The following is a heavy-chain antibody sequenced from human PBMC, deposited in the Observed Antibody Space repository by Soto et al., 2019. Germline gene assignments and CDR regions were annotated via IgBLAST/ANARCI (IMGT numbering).Heavy chain of an antibody. CDR3: SILEGA. Sequence: PGGSLTLSCAVSGLTFGDHYMEWVRQAPGKGLEWGARSRNKAKSYSTDFAASVKGRFTISRDESKNSLNLQMNSLMTEDTAVYYCSILEGAWGQGTLVTVSS. CDR2: SRNKAKSYST. D-gene: IGHD2-21*01. J-gene: IGHJ5*02. V-gene: IGHV3-72*01. CDR1: GLTFGDHY.